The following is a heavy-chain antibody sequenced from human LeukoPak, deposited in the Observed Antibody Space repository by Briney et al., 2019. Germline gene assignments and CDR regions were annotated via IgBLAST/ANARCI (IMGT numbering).Heavy chain of an antibody. CDR2: IYYSGST. J-gene: IGHJ6*03. CDR3: ARLTAYYYMDV. V-gene: IGHV4-59*01. D-gene: IGHD5-18*01. CDR1: GGSISNYF. Sequence: SETLSLTCTVSGGSISNYFWSWIRQPPGKVLEWIGYIYYSGSTNYNPSLKSRVTISVDTSKNHFSLKLSSVTAADTAVYYCARLTAYYYMDVWGKGTTVTVSS.